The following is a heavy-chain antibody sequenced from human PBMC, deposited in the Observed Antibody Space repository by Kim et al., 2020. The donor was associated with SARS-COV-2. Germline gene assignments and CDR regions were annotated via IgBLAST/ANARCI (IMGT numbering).Heavy chain of an antibody. V-gene: IGHV3-7*05. J-gene: IGHJ6*02. Sequence: GGSLRLSCAASGFNFGSYCMSWVRQAPGKGLEWVADINEDGGKTYYADSLKGRFTISRDNAENSLHLQMDSLRAEDTAMYYCARDIAWGAMAVWGLGTSV. CDR2: INEDGGKT. CDR3: ARDIAWGAMAV. D-gene: IGHD1-26*01. CDR1: GFNFGSYC.